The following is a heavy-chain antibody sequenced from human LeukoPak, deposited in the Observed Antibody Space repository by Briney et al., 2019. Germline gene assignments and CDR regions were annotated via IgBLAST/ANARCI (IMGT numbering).Heavy chain of an antibody. V-gene: IGHV3-74*01. J-gene: IGHJ4*02. Sequence: PGGSLRLSCAASGFTFSRYSMHWVRQAPGKGLVWVSHVNSDGSGTDYADSVKGRFTISRDNAKNTMYLQMNSLRAEDTAVYYCASSRSGWLQYNYWGQGTLVTVSS. CDR3: ASSRSGWLQYNY. D-gene: IGHD5-24*01. CDR2: VNSDGSGT. CDR1: GFTFSRYS.